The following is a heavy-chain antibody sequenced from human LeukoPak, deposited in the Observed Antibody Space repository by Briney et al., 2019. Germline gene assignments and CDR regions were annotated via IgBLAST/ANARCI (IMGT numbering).Heavy chain of an antibody. Sequence: SETLSLTCAVYDESFSGYYCSWIRQPPRKGLEWIGEIDRSGSTNYNPSLKSRVTISVDTSKNQFSLKLSSVTAADTAVYYCARGRYYYGSGSYYKGGYYFDYWGQGTLVTVSS. V-gene: IGHV4-34*01. J-gene: IGHJ4*02. CDR3: ARGRYYYGSGSYYKGGYYFDY. CDR1: DESFSGYY. D-gene: IGHD3-10*01. CDR2: IDRSGST.